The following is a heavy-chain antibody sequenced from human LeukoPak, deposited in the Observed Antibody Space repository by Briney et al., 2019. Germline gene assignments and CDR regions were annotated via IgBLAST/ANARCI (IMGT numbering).Heavy chain of an antibody. CDR2: ISTSGRS. CDR1: GGSLKTYY. D-gene: IGHD6-13*01. V-gene: IGHV4-4*07. Sequence: SETLSLTCSVSGGSLKTYYWTWIRQSAGKGLEWIGRISTSGRSNYRYSLVSRVSMTVDISNSEVSLKLTSVTAADTAVYYCAREQTNSDGRPLDYWGQGILVTVSS. CDR3: AREQTNSDGRPLDY. J-gene: IGHJ4*02.